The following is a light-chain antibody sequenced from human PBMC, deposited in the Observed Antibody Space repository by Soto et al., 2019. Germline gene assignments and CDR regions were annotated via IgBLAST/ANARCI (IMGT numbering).Light chain of an antibody. Sequence: EIVMTQSPATLSVSPGERATLSCRASQSVHSNLAWYQQKPGQAPRLLIYDASSRATGIPDRFSGSGSGTDFTLTISRLEPEDFAVYYCQQYGSSLTWTFGQGTKVDI. J-gene: IGKJ1*01. CDR1: QSVHSN. V-gene: IGKV3-20*01. CDR2: DAS. CDR3: QQYGSSLTWT.